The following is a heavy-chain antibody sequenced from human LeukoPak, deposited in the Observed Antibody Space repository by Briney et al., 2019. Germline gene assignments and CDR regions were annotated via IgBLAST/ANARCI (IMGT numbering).Heavy chain of an antibody. J-gene: IGHJ4*02. D-gene: IGHD5-18*01. CDR3: ARAGDTAMAMESYFDY. Sequence: GRSLRLSCAASGFTFSSYAMHWVRQAPGKGLEWVAVISYDGSNKYYADSVKGRFTISRDNSKNTLYLQMNSLRAEDTAVYYCARAGDTAMAMESYFDYWGQGTLVTVSS. V-gene: IGHV3-30-3*01. CDR1: GFTFSSYA. CDR2: ISYDGSNK.